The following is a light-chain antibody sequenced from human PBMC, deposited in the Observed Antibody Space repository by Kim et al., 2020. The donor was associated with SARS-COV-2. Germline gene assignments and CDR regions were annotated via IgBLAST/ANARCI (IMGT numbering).Light chain of an antibody. Sequence: SYELTQPPSVSVAPGKTARITCGGNNIGSKSVHWYQQKPGQAPVLVIYYDSDRPSGIPERFSGSNSGNTATLTIRRVEAGDEADYYCQGWDSRSDRV. CDR1: NIGSKS. V-gene: IGLV3-21*04. J-gene: IGLJ3*02. CDR2: YDS. CDR3: QGWDSRSDRV.